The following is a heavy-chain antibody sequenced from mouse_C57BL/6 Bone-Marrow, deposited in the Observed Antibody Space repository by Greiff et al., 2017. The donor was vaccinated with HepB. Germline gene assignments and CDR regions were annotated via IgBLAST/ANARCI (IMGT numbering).Heavy chain of an antibody. CDR3: ARKDYYGSSYDWYFDV. Sequence: EVQLQQSGPELVKPGASVKISCKASGYTFTDYYMNWVKQSHGKSLEWIGDINPNNGGTSYNQKFKGKATLTVDKSSSTAYMELRSLTSEDSAVYYCARKDYYGSSYDWYFDVWGTGTTGTVSS. CDR1: GYTFTDYY. V-gene: IGHV1-26*01. D-gene: IGHD1-1*01. J-gene: IGHJ1*03. CDR2: INPNNGGT.